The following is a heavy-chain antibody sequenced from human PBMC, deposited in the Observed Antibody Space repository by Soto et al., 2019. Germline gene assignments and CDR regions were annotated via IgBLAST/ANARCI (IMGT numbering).Heavy chain of an antibody. CDR2: ISYDGSNK. Sequence: PGGSLRLSCAASGFTFSSYAMHWVRQAPGKGLEWVAVISYDGSNKYYADSVKGRFTISRDNSKNTLYLQMNSLRAEDTAVYYCARDSKYYDFWSGYPKKYYYYYGMDVWGQGTTVTVSS. CDR3: ARDSKYYDFWSGYPKKYYYYYGMDV. V-gene: IGHV3-30-3*01. J-gene: IGHJ6*01. CDR1: GFTFSSYA. D-gene: IGHD3-3*01.